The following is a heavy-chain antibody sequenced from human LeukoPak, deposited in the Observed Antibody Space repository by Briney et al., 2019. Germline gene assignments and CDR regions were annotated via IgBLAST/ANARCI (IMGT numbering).Heavy chain of an antibody. V-gene: IGHV1-2*02. Sequence: GASVKVSCKASGYTFTGYYMHWVRQAPGQGLEWMGWINPNSGGTNYAQKFQGRVTMTRDTSISTAYMELSRLRSDDTAVYYCAVLKDEERLWFGGWGQGTLVTVSS. CDR3: AVLKDEERLWFGG. CDR2: INPNSGGT. D-gene: IGHD3-10*01. J-gene: IGHJ4*02. CDR1: GYTFTGYY.